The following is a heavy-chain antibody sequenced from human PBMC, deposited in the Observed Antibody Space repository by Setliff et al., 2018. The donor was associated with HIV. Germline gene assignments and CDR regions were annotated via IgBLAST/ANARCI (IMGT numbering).Heavy chain of an antibody. CDR2: INHSGGT. CDR3: ARGWGHDGFDF. Sequence: SETLSLTCVVYGRYFSGYYWNWIRQSPGKGLEWIGEINHSGGTNYNPSLKSRVTMSIDTSKNQFSLNVSSVTAADTAVYYCARGWGHDGFDFWGQGTMVTVS. CDR1: GRYFSGYY. J-gene: IGHJ3*01. V-gene: IGHV4-34*01. D-gene: IGHD7-27*01.